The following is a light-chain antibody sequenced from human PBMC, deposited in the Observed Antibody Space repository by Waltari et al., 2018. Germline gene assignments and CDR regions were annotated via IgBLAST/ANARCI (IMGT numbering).Light chain of an antibody. V-gene: IGLV3-25*03. CDR3: QSADDSGDHVL. CDR1: ELAEET. Sequence: SPGLTQPPSVSVSPGQTSIITCSGGELAEETMYWFQQKSGQAPVVVIRRNTGRPSGIPERFSASDSGTTGTLVISGVQAEDEAEYYCQSADDSGDHVLFGGGTKLTVL. CDR2: RNT. J-gene: IGLJ2*01.